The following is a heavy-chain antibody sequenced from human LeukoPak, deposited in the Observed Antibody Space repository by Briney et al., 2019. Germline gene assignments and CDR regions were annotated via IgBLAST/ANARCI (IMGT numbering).Heavy chain of an antibody. CDR2: IIPILGIA. D-gene: IGHD5-24*01. J-gene: IGHJ4*02. V-gene: IGHV1-69*04. CDR1: GCTFSSHA. CDR3: ARDEGRDAYNFVATSDY. Sequence: WASVKVSCKASGCTFSSHAIRWVRRAPGQGLEGMGRIIPILGIANYAQKVQGRVTITADKSTSTALMVLSSLRSDDKAVYYCARDEGRDAYNFVATSDYWGQGTLVTVSS.